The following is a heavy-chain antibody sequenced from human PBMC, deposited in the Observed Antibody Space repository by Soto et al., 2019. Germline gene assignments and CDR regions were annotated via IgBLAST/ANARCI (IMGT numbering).Heavy chain of an antibody. D-gene: IGHD2-8*01. CDR1: VFTVSDYA. Sequence: RASLRLSCATSVFTVSDYAMHWVRHVPGQGLEWVAVISFDGNIKYDADSVKGRFTISRDNSKNTLFLQMDSLKGEDTAVYSCARAPRRYCTSLSCLGLYGLDVWGQGTAVTVYS. CDR3: ARAPRRYCTSLSCLGLYGLDV. J-gene: IGHJ6*02. V-gene: IGHV3-30-3*01. CDR2: ISFDGNIK.